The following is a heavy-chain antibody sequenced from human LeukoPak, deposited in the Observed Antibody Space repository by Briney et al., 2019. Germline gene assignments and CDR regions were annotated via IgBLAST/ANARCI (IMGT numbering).Heavy chain of an antibody. CDR1: GGTFSSYA. CDR2: IIPIFGTA. V-gene: IGHV1-69*06. J-gene: IGHJ4*02. Sequence: SVKVSCKASGGTFSSYAISWVRQAPGQGLEWMGGIIPIFGTANYAQKFQGRVTITADKSTSTAYMELSSLRSEDTAVYYCAREYYYDSSGYYRGSYWGQGTLVTVSS. D-gene: IGHD3-22*01. CDR3: AREYYYDSSGYYRGSY.